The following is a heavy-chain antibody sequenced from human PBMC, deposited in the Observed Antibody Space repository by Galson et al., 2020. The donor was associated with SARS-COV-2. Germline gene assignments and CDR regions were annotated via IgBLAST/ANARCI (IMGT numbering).Heavy chain of an antibody. Sequence: ASVKVSCKASGYTFTDYNIHWVRQVPGQGLEWMGWINPNSGGTNSALMFQGRVTMTSDTSITTAYMELSRLTSDDVAVYYCARRNTNSWRFDYWGQGTLVTVS. CDR3: ARRNTNSWRFDY. V-gene: IGHV1-2*02. D-gene: IGHD6-13*01. CDR1: GYTFTDYN. J-gene: IGHJ4*02. CDR2: INPNSGGT.